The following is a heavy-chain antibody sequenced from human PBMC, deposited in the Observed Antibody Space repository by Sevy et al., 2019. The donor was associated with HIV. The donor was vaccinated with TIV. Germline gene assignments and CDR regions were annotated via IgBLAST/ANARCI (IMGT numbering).Heavy chain of an antibody. V-gene: IGHV4-39*01. CDR3: ARRIGPYYYDSSGYYFDY. J-gene: IGHJ4*02. CDR2: NYYSGST. CDR1: GGSISSSSYY. D-gene: IGHD3-22*01. Sequence: SETLSLTCTVSGGSISSSSYYWGWLRPPQGKELEWIGCNYYSGSTYYNPSLKSRVTISVDTSKNQFSLRLSTVTAADTAVYYCARRIGPYYYDSSGYYFDYWGQGTLVTVSS.